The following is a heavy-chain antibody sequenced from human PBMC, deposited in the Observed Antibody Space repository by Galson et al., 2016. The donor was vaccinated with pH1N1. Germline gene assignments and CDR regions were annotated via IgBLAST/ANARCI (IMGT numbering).Heavy chain of an antibody. CDR1: GCTFSDYY. J-gene: IGHJ6*02. Sequence: FTCAGSGCTFSDYYMSWIRQAPGKGLEWVSYISPSGSTIYYADSVKGRFTISRDNAKNSLYLQMNRLRSEDTAVYYRARGLSCYPPCFYYHSMDVWGQGTTVTVPS. CDR3: ARGLSCYPPCFYYHSMDV. CDR2: ISPSGSTI. V-gene: IGHV3-11*04. D-gene: IGHD5-12*01.